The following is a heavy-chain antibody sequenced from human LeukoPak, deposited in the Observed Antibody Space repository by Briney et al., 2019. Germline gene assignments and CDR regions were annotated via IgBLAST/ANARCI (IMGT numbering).Heavy chain of an antibody. CDR2: IIPIFGTA. J-gene: IGHJ4*02. D-gene: IGHD2-21*02. CDR1: GGTFSSYA. V-gene: IGHV1-69*13. Sequence: EASVKVSCKASGGTFSSYAISWVRQAPGQGLEWMGGIIPIFGTANYAQKFQGRVTITADESTSTAYMELSSLRSEDTAVYYCAIDVTGAAPYDIWGQGTLVTVSS. CDR3: AIDVTGAAPYDI.